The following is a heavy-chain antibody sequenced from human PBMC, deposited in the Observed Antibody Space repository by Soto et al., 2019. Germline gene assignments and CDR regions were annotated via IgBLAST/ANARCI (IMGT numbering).Heavy chain of an antibody. CDR2: ISGSGGST. CDR3: AEKLLRGGYPTNWFDP. D-gene: IGHD3-22*01. Sequence: GGSMIHSCAAAEFTISSYSMSLVRQAPGKELEWVSAISGSGGSTYYADSVKGRFTISRDNSKNTLYLQMNSLRAEDTAVYYCAEKLLRGGYPTNWFDPWGQGTLVTVSS. V-gene: IGHV3-23*01. CDR1: EFTISSYS. J-gene: IGHJ5*02.